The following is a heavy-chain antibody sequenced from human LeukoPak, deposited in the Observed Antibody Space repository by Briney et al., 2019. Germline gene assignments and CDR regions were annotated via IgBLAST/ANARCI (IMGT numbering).Heavy chain of an antibody. J-gene: IGHJ4*02. CDR3: AREMALDY. Sequence: SETQSLTCTVSGGSISSYYWSWIRQPPGKGLEWIGYIYYSGSTNYNPSLKSRVTISVDTSKNQFSLKLSSVTAADTAVYYCAREMALDYWGQGTLVTVSS. V-gene: IGHV4-59*12. CDR2: IYYSGST. CDR1: GGSISSYY. D-gene: IGHD5-24*01.